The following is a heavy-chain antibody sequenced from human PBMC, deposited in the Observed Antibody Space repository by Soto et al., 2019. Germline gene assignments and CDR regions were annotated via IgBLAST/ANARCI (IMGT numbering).Heavy chain of an antibody. J-gene: IGHJ6*02. CDR3: TRDFALPPDYYYYGMDV. Sequence: GGSLRLSCAASGFTFSSYWMSWVRQAPGKGLEWVANIKQDGSEKYYVDSVKGRFTISRDNAKNSLYLQMNSLRAEDTAVYYCTRDFALPPDYYYYGMDVWGQGTTVTVSS. CDR1: GFTFSSYW. CDR2: IKQDGSEK. V-gene: IGHV3-7*03.